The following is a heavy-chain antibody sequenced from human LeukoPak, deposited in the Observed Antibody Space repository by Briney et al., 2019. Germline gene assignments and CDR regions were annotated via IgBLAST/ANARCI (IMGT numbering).Heavy chain of an antibody. V-gene: IGHV4-34*01. D-gene: IGHD3-3*01. Sequence: SETLSLTCAVYGGSFSGYYWSWVRQPPGKGLEWIGEINHSGSTNYNPSLKSRVTMSVDTSKNQFSLKLTSVTAADTAVYYCASRYVSSEVVIIPTAKNSWFDPWGQGTLVTVSS. CDR3: ASRYVSSEVVIIPTAKNSWFDP. CDR1: GGSFSGYY. CDR2: INHSGST. J-gene: IGHJ5*02.